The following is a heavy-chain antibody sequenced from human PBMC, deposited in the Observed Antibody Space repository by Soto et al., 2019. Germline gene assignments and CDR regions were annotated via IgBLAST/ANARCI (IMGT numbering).Heavy chain of an antibody. V-gene: IGHV4-34*01. CDR3: ARFGPRGYYDFWSGPLGMDV. CDR2: INHSGST. Sequence: SETLSLTCAVYGGSFSGYYWSWIRQPPGKGLEWIGEINHSGSTNYNPSLKSRVTISVDTSKNQFSLKLSSVTAADTAVYYCARFGPRGYYDFWSGPLGMDVWGQGTTVTVSS. J-gene: IGHJ6*02. CDR1: GGSFSGYY. D-gene: IGHD3-3*01.